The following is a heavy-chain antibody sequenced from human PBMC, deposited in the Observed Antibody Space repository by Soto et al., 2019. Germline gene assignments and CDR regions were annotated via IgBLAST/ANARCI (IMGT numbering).Heavy chain of an antibody. Sequence: SGGSLRLSCTASGFTLQNYAMAWVRQAPGKGLEWVSTLIGGHYGTAYSYSVKGRFTVSRDNSKNCLYLQMNSLGVEDTAMYFCAKGKSTGDIDWFDTWGQGSLVTVS. CDR2: LIGGHYGT. CDR3: AKGKSTGDIDWFDT. J-gene: IGHJ5*02. D-gene: IGHD3-10*01. V-gene: IGHV3-23*01. CDR1: GFTLQNYA.